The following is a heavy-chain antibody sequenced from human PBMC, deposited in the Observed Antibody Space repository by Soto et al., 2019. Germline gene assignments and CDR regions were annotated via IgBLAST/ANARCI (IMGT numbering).Heavy chain of an antibody. CDR1: GDSLTVGGHY. CDR3: ARGNNGFGL. V-gene: IGHV4-31*03. D-gene: IGHD2-8*01. CDR2: IYHSGGT. J-gene: IGHJ3*01. Sequence: QVQLRESGPGLVKPSETLSLTCFVSGDSLTVGGHYWTWIRQHPGKGLDWIGYIYHSGGTYYNPSLKSRVTISVDTSENRFALRLTSVAAADTAVYYCARGNNGFGLWGQGKMVTVSS.